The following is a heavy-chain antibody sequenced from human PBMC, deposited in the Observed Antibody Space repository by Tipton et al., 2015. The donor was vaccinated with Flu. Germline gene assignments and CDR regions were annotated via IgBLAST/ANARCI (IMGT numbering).Heavy chain of an antibody. J-gene: IGHJ5*02. V-gene: IGHV4-34*01. CDR1: GGSLSGYY. CDR2: INHSGIT. D-gene: IGHD1-1*01. Sequence: GLVKPSETLSLTCAVYGGSLSGYYWTWIRQPPGKGLEWIGEINHSGITNYNPPLKSRVTMSVDTSKNQFSLKLSSVTAADTAVYYCATKDWNRSDWRHHWGQGTLVTVSS. CDR3: ATKDWNRSDWRHH.